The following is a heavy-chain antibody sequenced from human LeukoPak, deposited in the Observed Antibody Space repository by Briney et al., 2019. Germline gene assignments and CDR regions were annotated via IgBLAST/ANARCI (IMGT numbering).Heavy chain of an antibody. CDR3: ARGEKYYGSGSYSDY. CDR1: GAPISSYY. Sequence: SETLSLTCTVSGAPISSYYWSWIRQPPGKGLEWIGYIYYGGSTNYNPSLKSRVTISADTSKNQFSLKLSSVTAADTAVYYCARGEKYYGSGSYSDYWGQGTLVTVSS. V-gene: IGHV4-59*08. CDR2: IYYGGST. J-gene: IGHJ4*02. D-gene: IGHD3-10*01.